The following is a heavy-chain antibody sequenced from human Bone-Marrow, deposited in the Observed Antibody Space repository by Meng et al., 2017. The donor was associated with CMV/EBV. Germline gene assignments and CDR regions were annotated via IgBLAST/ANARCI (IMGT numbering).Heavy chain of an antibody. CDR3: ARIANGGWFDP. V-gene: IGHV1-2*02. J-gene: IGHJ5*02. Sequence: ASVKVSCKASGYTFTGYYMHWVRQAPGQGLEWMGWINPNSGGTNYAQKFKGRFTMTRDTSISTAYLELSRLRSDDTAVYYCARIANGGWFDPWGQGTLVTVSS. CDR2: INPNSGGT. D-gene: IGHD6-13*01. CDR1: GYTFTGYY.